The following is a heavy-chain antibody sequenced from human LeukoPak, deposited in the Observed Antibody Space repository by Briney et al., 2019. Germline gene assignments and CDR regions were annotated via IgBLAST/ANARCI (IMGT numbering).Heavy chain of an antibody. D-gene: IGHD3-22*01. Sequence: GGSLRLSCVASGFSFSSYWMAWVRQAPGKGLEWVANIKYDGTHKFYADSVKGRFTISRDNAKNSLFLEMNSLGADDTAVYFCASSHDSSGNDWGQGTLVAVSS. J-gene: IGHJ4*02. V-gene: IGHV3-7*01. CDR1: GFSFSSYW. CDR3: ASSHDSSGND. CDR2: IKYDGTHK.